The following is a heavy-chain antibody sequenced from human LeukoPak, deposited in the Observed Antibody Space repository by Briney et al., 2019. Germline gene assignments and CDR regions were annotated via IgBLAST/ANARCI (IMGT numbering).Heavy chain of an antibody. V-gene: IGHV3-7*01. Sequence: GGSLRLSCAASGFTFSSYWMSWVRQAPGKGLEWVANIKQDGSEKYYVDSVKGRFTISRDNDKNSLYLKMNSLRAEDTAVYYCASHCSSTSCYDIHFDYWGQGTLVTVSS. D-gene: IGHD2-2*01. J-gene: IGHJ4*02. CDR1: GFTFSSYW. CDR3: ASHCSSTSCYDIHFDY. CDR2: IKQDGSEK.